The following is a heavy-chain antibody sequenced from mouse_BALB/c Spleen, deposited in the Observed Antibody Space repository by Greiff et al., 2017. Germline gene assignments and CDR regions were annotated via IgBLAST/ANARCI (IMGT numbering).Heavy chain of an antibody. Sequence: QVQLKESGAELVRPGTSVKISCKASGYTFTNYWLGWVKQRPGHGLEWIGDIYPGGGYTNYNEKFKGKATLTADTSSSTAYMQLSSLTSEDSAVYFCARSYYGSSRTGYYAMDYWGQGTSVTVSS. CDR2: IYPGGGYT. CDR1: GYTFTNYW. CDR3: ARSYYGSSRTGYYAMDY. J-gene: IGHJ4*01. D-gene: IGHD1-1*01. V-gene: IGHV1-63*02.